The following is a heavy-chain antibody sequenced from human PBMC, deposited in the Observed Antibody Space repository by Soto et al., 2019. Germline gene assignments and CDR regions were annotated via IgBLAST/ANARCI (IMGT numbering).Heavy chain of an antibody. Sequence: QVQLVQSGAEVKKPGASVRVSCKASGYTFTSYDIYWVRQATGQGLEWMGWMNPFSGNAVYTQKFQDSVTMPRDTSINTAYMEMSGLRSEDTAVYYCTRGQGNHWGQGSLVTVSS. CDR1: GYTFTSYD. J-gene: IGHJ4*02. CDR2: MNPFSGNA. V-gene: IGHV1-8*01. CDR3: TRGQGNH.